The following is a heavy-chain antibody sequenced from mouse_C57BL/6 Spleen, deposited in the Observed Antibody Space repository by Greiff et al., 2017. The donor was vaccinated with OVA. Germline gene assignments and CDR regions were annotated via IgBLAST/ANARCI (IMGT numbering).Heavy chain of an antibody. Sequence: QVTLKVCGPGILQPSQTLSLTCSFSGFSLSTFGMGVGWIRQPSGKGLEWLAHIWWDDDKYYNPALKSRLTISKDTSKNQVFLKIAKVDTADTATYYCARIAIEGKGYYFDYWGQGTTLTVSS. CDR1: GFSLSTFGMG. J-gene: IGHJ2*01. CDR2: IWWDDDK. CDR3: ARIAIEGKGYYFDY. V-gene: IGHV8-8*01.